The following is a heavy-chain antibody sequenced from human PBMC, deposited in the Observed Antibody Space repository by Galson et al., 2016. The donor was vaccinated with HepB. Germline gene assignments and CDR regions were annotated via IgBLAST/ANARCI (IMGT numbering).Heavy chain of an antibody. Sequence: SLRLSCAASGFHFGSFSMHWVRQAPGKGLEGVAYISSSSSTIYYADSAKGRFTISRDNAKNSLYLQMNRLRAEDTAMYFCARGVNDYGDYWGQGTLVTVSS. J-gene: IGHJ4*02. CDR3: ARGVNDYGDY. V-gene: IGHV3-48*01. CDR1: GFHFGSFS. CDR2: ISSSSSTI. D-gene: IGHD5/OR15-5a*01.